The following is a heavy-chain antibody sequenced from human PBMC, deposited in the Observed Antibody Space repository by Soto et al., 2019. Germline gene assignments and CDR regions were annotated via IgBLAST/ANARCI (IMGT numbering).Heavy chain of an antibody. CDR2: ISYNGNT. J-gene: IGHJ4*02. D-gene: IGHD3-10*01. V-gene: IGHV4-59*01. CDR3: ARHFDSGTWPLDY. Sequence: QVQLQESGPGLVKPSETLSLTCTVSGGSIRNYYWSWLRQPPGKGLEWIGFISYNGNTKYNPSLMGRVTISPDTSKNYFSLRLRSLTAADTALYYCARHFDSGTWPLDYWGQGILVTVSS. CDR1: GGSIRNYY.